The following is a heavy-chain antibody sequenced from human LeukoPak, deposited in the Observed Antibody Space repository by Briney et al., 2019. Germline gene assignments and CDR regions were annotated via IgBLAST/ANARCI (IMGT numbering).Heavy chain of an antibody. CDR1: EYTFTNYW. V-gene: IGHV5-51*01. CDR3: ARREGTAYSSSWYPFDF. J-gene: IGHJ4*02. CDR2: IYPGDSDT. Sequence: GESLKISCKASEYTFTNYWIAWVRQLPGKGLEYMGIIYPGDSDTRYTPSFQGQVTISADKSIRTAYLQWSSLKASDTAIYYCARREGTAYSSSWYPFDFWGQGTMVTVSS. D-gene: IGHD6-13*01.